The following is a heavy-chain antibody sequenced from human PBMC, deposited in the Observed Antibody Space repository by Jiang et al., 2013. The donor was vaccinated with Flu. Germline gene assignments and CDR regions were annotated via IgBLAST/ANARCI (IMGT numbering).Heavy chain of an antibody. CDR1: GGSISSSSYY. J-gene: IGHJ4*02. Sequence: GLVKPSETLSLTCTVSGGSISSSSYYWGWIRQPPGKGLEWIGYIDYNGSPNYNPSLSSRVTISEEMSKNQFSLRLTSVTAADTAVYYCASYKKGYGGKGFWGQGTLVT. D-gene: IGHD4-23*01. V-gene: IGHV4-61*05. CDR2: IDYNGSP. CDR3: ASYKKGYGGKGF.